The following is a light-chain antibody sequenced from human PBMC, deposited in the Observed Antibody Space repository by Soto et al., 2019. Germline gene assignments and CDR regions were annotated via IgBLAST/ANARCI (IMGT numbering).Light chain of an antibody. CDR3: QQYNSYSPWT. CDR2: KAS. CDR1: QSISSW. V-gene: IGKV1-5*03. J-gene: IGKJ1*01. Sequence: DIQMTQSPSTRSASVGDRVTITCRASQSISSWLAWYQQKPGKAPKLLIYKASSLESGVPSRFSGSGSGTEFTLTISSLQPADFATYYCQQYNSYSPWTFGQGTKVEIK.